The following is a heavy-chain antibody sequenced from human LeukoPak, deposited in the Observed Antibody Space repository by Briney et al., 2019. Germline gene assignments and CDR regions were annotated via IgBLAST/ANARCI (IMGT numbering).Heavy chain of an antibody. V-gene: IGHV3-30-3*01. Sequence: GGSLRLSCAASGFTFSNYAMHWVRQAPGKGLEWVAVISDDGNIKLYADSVKGRFTISRDSSKNTLYLQMNSLRAEDTAVYYCARVSLQNIVVVPAAQPYYYYYYYMDVWGKGTTVTVSS. CDR3: ARVSLQNIVVVPAAQPYYYYYYYMDV. D-gene: IGHD2-2*01. CDR1: GFTFSNYA. CDR2: ISDDGNIK. J-gene: IGHJ6*03.